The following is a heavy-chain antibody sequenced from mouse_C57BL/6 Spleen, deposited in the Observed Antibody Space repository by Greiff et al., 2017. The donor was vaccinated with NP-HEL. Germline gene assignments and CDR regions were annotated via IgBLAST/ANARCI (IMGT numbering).Heavy chain of an antibody. V-gene: IGHV1-26*01. J-gene: IGHJ4*01. CDR2: INPNNGGT. CDR3: ASTDGDPYYAMDY. CDR1: GYTFTDYY. D-gene: IGHD2-13*01. Sequence: EVQLQQSGPELVKPGASVKISCKASGYTFTDYYMNWVKQSHGKSLEWIGDINPNNGGTRYNQKFKVKATLTVDKSSSTAYMELRSLTSEDSAVYYCASTDGDPYYAMDYWGQGTSVTVSS.